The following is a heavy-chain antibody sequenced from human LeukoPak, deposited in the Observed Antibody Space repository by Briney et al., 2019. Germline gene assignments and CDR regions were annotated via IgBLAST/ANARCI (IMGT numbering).Heavy chain of an antibody. CDR2: INPDSGGT. V-gene: IGHV1-2*02. D-gene: IGHD6-6*01. J-gene: IGHJ4*02. Sequence: GASVKVSCKASGYTFTGYYMHWVRQAPGQGLEWMGWINPDSGGTYYAQQFQGRVTMTRDTSISTAYMELSRLRSDDTAVYYCARGSVERQLAMDYWGQGTLVTVSS. CDR3: ARGSVERQLAMDY. CDR1: GYTFTGYY.